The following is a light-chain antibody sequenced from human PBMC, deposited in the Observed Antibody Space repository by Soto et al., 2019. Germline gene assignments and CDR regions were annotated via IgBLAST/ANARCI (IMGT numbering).Light chain of an antibody. CDR3: SSWTSRTTQV. CDR1: SSDIGAYNY. J-gene: IGLJ3*02. Sequence: QSVLTQPASVSGSPGQSITISCTGTSSDIGAYNYVSWYQQYPGKAPRLLIYAVSNRPSGVSDRFSGSKSGNTASLTISGLRAEDEADYYCSSWTSRTTQVLGGGTKVTVL. CDR2: AVS. V-gene: IGLV2-14*01.